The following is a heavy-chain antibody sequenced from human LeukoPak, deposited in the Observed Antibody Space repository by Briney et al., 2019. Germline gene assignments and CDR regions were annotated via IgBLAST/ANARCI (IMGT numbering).Heavy chain of an antibody. CDR1: RFTISSYW. Sequence: GGSLRLSCAASRFTISSYWLHWVRQAPGKGLAWVSRINSDGSTTSYADSVKGRFTISRDNAENTLYLQMNSLRAEDTAVYYCARVSVGAYYFDYWGQGTLVTVSS. D-gene: IGHD1-26*01. CDR2: INSDGSTT. V-gene: IGHV3-74*01. CDR3: ARVSVGAYYFDY. J-gene: IGHJ4*02.